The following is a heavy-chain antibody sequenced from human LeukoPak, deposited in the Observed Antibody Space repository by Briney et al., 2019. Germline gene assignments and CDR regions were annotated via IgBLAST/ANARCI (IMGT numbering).Heavy chain of an antibody. D-gene: IGHD2-15*01. J-gene: IGHJ6*03. CDR3: AKTSLSDGSGHYYYMDV. Sequence: SETLSLTCTVSGGSISSTSYYWGWIRQPPGKGLEWIGSIYYSGSTYYNPSLKSRVTISVDTSKNQFSLKLSSVTAADTALYYCAKTSLSDGSGHYYYMDVWGKGTTVTISS. V-gene: IGHV4-39*01. CDR2: IYYSGST. CDR1: GGSISSTSYY.